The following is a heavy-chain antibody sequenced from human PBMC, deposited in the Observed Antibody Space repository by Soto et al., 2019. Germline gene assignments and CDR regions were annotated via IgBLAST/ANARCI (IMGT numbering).Heavy chain of an antibody. CDR2: ISSSGSTI. V-gene: IGHV3-48*03. Sequence: PGGSLRLSCAASGFTFSSYEMNWVRQAPGKGLEWVSYISSSGSTIYYADSVKGRFTISRDNAKNSLYQQMNSLRAEDTAVYYCARGGGSGYDCWSGYYSDSYYYYGMDVWGQGTTLTVPS. CDR1: GFTFSSYE. CDR3: ARGGGSGYDCWSGYYSDSYYYYGMDV. D-gene: IGHD3-3*01. J-gene: IGHJ6*02.